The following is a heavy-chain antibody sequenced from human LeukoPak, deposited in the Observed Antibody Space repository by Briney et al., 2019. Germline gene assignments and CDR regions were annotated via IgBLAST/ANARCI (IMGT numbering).Heavy chain of an antibody. CDR2: IYWDDDK. D-gene: IGHD1-14*01. CDR1: GLSLSTRGLG. V-gene: IGHV2-5*02. J-gene: IGHJ6*02. CDR3: ARANRYRTGYGIDV. Sequence: SGPTLVKPTQTLTLTCTFSGLSLSTRGLGVGWVRQPPGKALESLAHIYWDDDKRYSPSLKSRLTITKDTSKNQVVLTMTNMDPVDTATYYCARANRYRTGYGIDVWGQGTTVTVSS.